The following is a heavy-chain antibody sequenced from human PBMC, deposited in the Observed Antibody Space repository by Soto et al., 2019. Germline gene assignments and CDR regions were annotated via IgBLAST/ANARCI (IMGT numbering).Heavy chain of an antibody. CDR1: GGSISTYY. CDR2: IFYTGST. V-gene: IGHV4-59*01. CDR3: ARLNRGTYDY. Sequence: SETLSLTCAVSGGSISTYYWSWIRQPPGKGLEWLGYIFYTGSTDYNPSLRGRVTISLDTSKNQFSLKLTSVTAADTAVYYCARLNRGTYDYWGQGALVTVSS. J-gene: IGHJ4*02.